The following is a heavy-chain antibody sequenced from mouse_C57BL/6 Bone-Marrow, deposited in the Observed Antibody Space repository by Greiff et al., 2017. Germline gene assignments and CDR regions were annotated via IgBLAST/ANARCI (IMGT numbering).Heavy chain of an antibody. J-gene: IGHJ4*01. Sequence: QLLPSGPELVKPGASVKISCTASGYSFTDYNMNWVKQSTGKSLEWIGVINPNSGTTSYNQKFTGKATLTVYQSSSTADMQLNSLTAEDSAVYYCGPTETGYAMDYWGQGTSVTVSS. D-gene: IGHD4-1*02. CDR3: GPTETGYAMDY. CDR1: GYSFTDYN. CDR2: INPNSGTT. V-gene: IGHV1-39*01.